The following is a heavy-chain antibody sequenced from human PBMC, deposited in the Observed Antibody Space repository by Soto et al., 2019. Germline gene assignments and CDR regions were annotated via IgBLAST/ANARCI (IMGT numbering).Heavy chain of an antibody. Sequence: SETMSLTWTVSGGFISSYYWSWIRQPPGKGLQLIGYIYYSRSTYYHPLLKSLVTISVDTSKNLLSLKLSSVTAAVSSVYYCASESTVTDAFDILGQGTMVTVSS. V-gene: IGHV4-59*01. CDR3: ASESTVTDAFDI. D-gene: IGHD4-17*01. CDR1: GGFISSYY. J-gene: IGHJ3*02. CDR2: IYYSRST.